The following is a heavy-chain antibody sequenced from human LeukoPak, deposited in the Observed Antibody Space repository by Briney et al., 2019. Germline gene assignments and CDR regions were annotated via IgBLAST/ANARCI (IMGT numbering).Heavy chain of an antibody. CDR3: ARVGWELLNLHFDP. CDR2: IKKDGSQK. J-gene: IGHJ5*02. CDR1: GFTFSSFW. V-gene: IGHV3-7*03. Sequence: GGSLRLSCAVSGFTFSSFWMSWVRQAPGKGPEWVASIKKDGSQKYYVDSVKGRFTISRDNAQNSLYLQMSSLRVEDTAIYSCARVGWELLNLHFDPWGQGTLVTVSS. D-gene: IGHD1-26*01.